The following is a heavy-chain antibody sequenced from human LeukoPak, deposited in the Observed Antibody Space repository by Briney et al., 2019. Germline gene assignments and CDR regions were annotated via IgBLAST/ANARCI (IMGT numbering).Heavy chain of an antibody. V-gene: IGHV4-59*01. Sequence: SETLSLTCTVSGGSISSYYWSWIRQPPGKGLEWIGYIYYSGSTNYNPSLKSRVTISVDTSKNQFSLKLSSVTAADTAVYYCARAPTGWVRLNAFDIWGQGTMVTVSS. CDR3: ARAPTGWVRLNAFDI. J-gene: IGHJ3*02. CDR2: IYYSGST. CDR1: GGSISSYY. D-gene: IGHD4-17*01.